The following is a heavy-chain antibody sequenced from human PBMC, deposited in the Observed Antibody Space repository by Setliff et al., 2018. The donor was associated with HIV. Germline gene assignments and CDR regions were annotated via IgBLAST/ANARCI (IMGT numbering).Heavy chain of an antibody. D-gene: IGHD2-2*01. CDR1: GGSIISGSNY. J-gene: IGHJ4*02. CDR2: IYTSGST. CDR3: ARDPRPSNYRLLWYFDF. Sequence: SETLSLTCTVSGGSIISGSNYWSWIRQPAGKGLEWIGRIYTSGSTNYNPSLKSRATISVDKSKKQFSLKVTSVTAADTAVYYCARDPRPSNYRLLWYFDFWGQGTLVTVSS. V-gene: IGHV4-61*02.